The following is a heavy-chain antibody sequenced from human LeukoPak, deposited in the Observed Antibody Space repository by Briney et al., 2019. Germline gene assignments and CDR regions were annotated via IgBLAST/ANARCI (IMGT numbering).Heavy chain of an antibody. V-gene: IGHV3-23*01. CDR3: AKREYDSSAYPMYPIHY. CDR2: ISGSGGTT. J-gene: IGHJ4*02. D-gene: IGHD3-22*01. Sequence: GGSLRLSCVLSGSGISVRDYAMTGVGQAPGRGLEWVSWISGSGGTTDDADPVEGPFTIASDKSKDTLYLEMNRLSVEDTAVYYCAKREYDSSAYPMYPIHYWGQGTLVTVSA. CDR1: GISVRDYA.